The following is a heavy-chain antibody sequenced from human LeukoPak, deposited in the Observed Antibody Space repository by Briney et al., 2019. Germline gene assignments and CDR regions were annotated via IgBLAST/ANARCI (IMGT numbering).Heavy chain of an antibody. CDR3: ARERVGATDY. CDR2: ISYDGSNK. V-gene: IGHV3-30-3*01. Sequence: TGGSLRLSCAASGFTFSSYAMHWVRQAPGKGLEWVAVISYDGSNKYYADSVKGRFTISRDNSKNTLYLQMNSLRAEDTAVYYCARERVGATDYWGQGTLVTVSS. J-gene: IGHJ4*02. D-gene: IGHD1-26*01. CDR1: GFTFSSYA.